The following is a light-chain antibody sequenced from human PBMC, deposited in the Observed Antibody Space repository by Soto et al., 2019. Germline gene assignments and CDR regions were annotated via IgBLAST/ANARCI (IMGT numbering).Light chain of an antibody. CDR2: DAS. CDR3: QQSDHVPF. Sequence: DIQMTQSPSSLSASVGDRVTITCRASQDMKNYLNWYQHKPGKAPKLLIYDASFLETGVPSRFSGSGSGTDFTFTISSLQPEHIATYYCQQSDHVPFFGGGTKVEIK. J-gene: IGKJ4*01. V-gene: IGKV1-33*01. CDR1: QDMKNY.